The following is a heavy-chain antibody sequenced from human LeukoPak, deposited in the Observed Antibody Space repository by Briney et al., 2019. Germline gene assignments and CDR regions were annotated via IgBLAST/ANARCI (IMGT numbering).Heavy chain of an antibody. D-gene: IGHD5-24*01. V-gene: IGHV4-59*01. CDR1: GGSISYYY. CDR2: IYHSGST. J-gene: IGHJ4*02. Sequence: SGTLSLTCTVSGGSISYYYWSWIRQPPGKGLEWIGYIYHSGSTNYNPSLKSRVTISVDTSKNQFSLKLSSVTAADTAVYYCARGAKWLQFWGQGTLVTVSS. CDR3: ARGAKWLQF.